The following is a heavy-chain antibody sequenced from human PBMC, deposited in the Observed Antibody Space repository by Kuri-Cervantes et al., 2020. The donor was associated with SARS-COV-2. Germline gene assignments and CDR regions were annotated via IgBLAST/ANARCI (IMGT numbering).Heavy chain of an antibody. V-gene: IGHV1-2*02. Sequence: ASVKVSCKASGYTFTGYYMHWVRQVPGQGLEWMGWINPNSGGTNYAQKFQGRVTMTRDTSISTAYMELSRLRSDDTAVYYCARDKDFWSGPGVNWFDPWGQGTLVTVSS. D-gene: IGHD3-3*01. CDR1: GYTFTGYY. CDR2: INPNSGGT. J-gene: IGHJ5*02. CDR3: ARDKDFWSGPGVNWFDP.